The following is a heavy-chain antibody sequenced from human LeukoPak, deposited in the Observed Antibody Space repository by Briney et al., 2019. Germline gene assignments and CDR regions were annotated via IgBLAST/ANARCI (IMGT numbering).Heavy chain of an antibody. Sequence: SETLSLTCTVSGGSISNYYWSWIRQPAGKGLEWIGRIHTSGNTNYNPSLKSRVTMPVDTSKNQISLTLSSVTAADTAIYYCTRSTTIPDWGQGTLVTVSS. CDR1: GGSISNYY. D-gene: IGHD1/OR15-1a*01. CDR3: TRSTTIPD. V-gene: IGHV4-4*07. CDR2: IHTSGNT. J-gene: IGHJ4*02.